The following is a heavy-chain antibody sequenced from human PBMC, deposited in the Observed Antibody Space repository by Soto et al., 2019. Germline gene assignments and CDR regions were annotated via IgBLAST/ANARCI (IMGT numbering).Heavy chain of an antibody. J-gene: IGHJ4*02. CDR2: IYYSGST. D-gene: IGHD4-17*01. CDR1: GGPISSYY. CDR3: ARRYGGHFDY. V-gene: IGHV4-59*08. Sequence: QVQLQESGPGLVKPSETLSLTCTVSGGPISSYYWSWIRQPPGKGLEWIGYIYYSGSTNYNPSLKSRVTISVDTSKNQFSLKLSSVTAADTAVYYCARRYGGHFDYWGQGTLVTVSS.